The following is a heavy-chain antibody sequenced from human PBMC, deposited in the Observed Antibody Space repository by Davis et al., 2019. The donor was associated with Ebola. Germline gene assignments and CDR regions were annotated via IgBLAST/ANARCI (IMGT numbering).Heavy chain of an antibody. D-gene: IGHD3-22*01. J-gene: IGHJ4*02. CDR3: AVSGSGYYRFDY. CDR1: GFTFSSYG. CDR2: ISYDGSNK. V-gene: IGHV3-30*03. Sequence: GESLKISCAASGFTFSSYGMHWVRQAPGKGLEWVAVISYDGSNKYYADSVKGRFTISRDNSKNTLYLQMNSLRAEDTAVYYCAVSGSGYYRFDYWGQGTLVTVSS.